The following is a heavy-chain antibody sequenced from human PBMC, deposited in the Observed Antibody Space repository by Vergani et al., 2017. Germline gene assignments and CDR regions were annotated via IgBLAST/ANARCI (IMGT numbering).Heavy chain of an antibody. CDR3: ARDTRKGFGELLPDY. V-gene: IGHV1-69*13. J-gene: IGHJ4*02. CDR1: GGTFSSYA. Sequence: QVQLVQSGAEVKKPGSSVKVSCKASGGTFSSYAISWVRQAPGQGLEWMGGIFPIFGTANYAQKFQGRVTITADESTSTAYMELRSLRSEDTAVYYCARDTRKGFGELLPDYWGQGTLVTVSS. CDR2: IFPIFGTA. D-gene: IGHD3-10*01.